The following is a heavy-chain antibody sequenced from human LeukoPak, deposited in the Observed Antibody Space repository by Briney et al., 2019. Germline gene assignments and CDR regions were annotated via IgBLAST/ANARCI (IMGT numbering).Heavy chain of an antibody. CDR3: ARASRGGYRFDY. Sequence: SETLSLTCAVSGGSISSGGYSWSWLRQPPGKGLEWIGYIYYSGSTYYNPSLKSRVTISVDRSKNQFSLKLSSVTAADTAVYYCARASRGGYRFDYWGQGTLVTVSS. CDR2: IYYSGST. D-gene: IGHD5-12*01. CDR1: GGSISSGGYS. J-gene: IGHJ4*02. V-gene: IGHV4-30-2*01.